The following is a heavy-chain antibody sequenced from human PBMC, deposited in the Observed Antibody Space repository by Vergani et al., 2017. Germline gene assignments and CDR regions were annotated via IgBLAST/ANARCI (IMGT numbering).Heavy chain of an antibody. Sequence: QVQLQESGPGLVKPSETLSLTCTVSGGSISSYYWSWIRQPPGKGLEWIGYIYYSGSTNYNPSLKSRVTISVDTSKNQFSLKLSSVTAADTAVYYCATEGGLSRVELGIGFDYWGQGTLVTVSS. D-gene: IGHD7-27*01. CDR2: IYYSGST. J-gene: IGHJ4*02. V-gene: IGHV4-59*01. CDR1: GGSISSYY. CDR3: ATEGGLSRVELGIGFDY.